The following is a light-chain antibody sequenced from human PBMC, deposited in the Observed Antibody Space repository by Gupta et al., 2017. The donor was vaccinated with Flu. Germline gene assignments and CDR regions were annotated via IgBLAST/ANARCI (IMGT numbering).Light chain of an antibody. CDR1: SSDVGGYNY. CDR2: AVN. Sequence: TSSDVGGYNYVAWYQHHPGKAPKLIIFAVNKRPSGVPDRFSGSKSGNTASLTVSGLQAEDEADYYCSSNSGNNILVFGGGTKLTVL. V-gene: IGLV2-8*01. CDR3: SSNSGNNILV. J-gene: IGLJ2*01.